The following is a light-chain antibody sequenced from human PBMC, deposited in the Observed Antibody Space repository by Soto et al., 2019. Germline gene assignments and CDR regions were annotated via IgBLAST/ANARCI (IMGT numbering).Light chain of an antibody. CDR1: SGDIGAYNY. J-gene: IGLJ3*02. CDR3: GTWDSSLSAGRV. CDR2: DNN. Sequence: QSALTQPRSVSGSPGQSVTFSCTGTSGDIGAYNYVSWYQFHPGKAPKLLIYDNNKRPSGIPDRFSGSKSGTSATLGITGLQTGDEADYYCGTWDSSLSAGRVFGGGTKLTVL. V-gene: IGLV1-51*01.